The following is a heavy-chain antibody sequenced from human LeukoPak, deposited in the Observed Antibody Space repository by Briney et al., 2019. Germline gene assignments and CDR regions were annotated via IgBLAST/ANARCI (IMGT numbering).Heavy chain of an antibody. D-gene: IGHD5-24*01. J-gene: IGHJ4*02. Sequence: SQTPSLTSTLSVVSLCSYYCSWVRQPPGRGQEWVGYIYYSGSAKYNPSLKSRVTISEDTSQNQFSLQLSSVTAADRAVYYCARATPGLHLDYWGQGTLVTVSS. CDR1: VVSLCSYY. V-gene: IGHV4-59*01. CDR3: ARATPGLHLDY. CDR2: IYYSGSA.